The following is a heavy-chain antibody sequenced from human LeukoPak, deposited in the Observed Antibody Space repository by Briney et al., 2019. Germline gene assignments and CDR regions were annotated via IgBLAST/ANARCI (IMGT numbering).Heavy chain of an antibody. CDR3: ARHGDSSGYGGGDY. CDR1: GGSFSGYY. V-gene: IGHV4-34*01. D-gene: IGHD3-22*01. CDR2: INHSGST. Sequence: PSETLSLTCAVYGGSFSGYYWSWIRQPPGKGLEWVGEINHSGSTYYNPSLKSRVTISVDTSKNQFSLKLSSVTAADTAVYYCARHGDSSGYGGGDYWGQGTLVTVSS. J-gene: IGHJ4*02.